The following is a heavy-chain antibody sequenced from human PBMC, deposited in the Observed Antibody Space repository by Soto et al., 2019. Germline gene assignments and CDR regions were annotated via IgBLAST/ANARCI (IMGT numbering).Heavy chain of an antibody. CDR2: FDPEDGET. CDR3: ATGRDELVNSDGFDI. V-gene: IGHV1-24*01. J-gene: IGHJ3*02. CDR1: GYTLTELS. Sequence: ASVKVSCKVSGYTLTELSMHWVRQAPGKGLEWMGGFDPEDGETIYAQKFQGRVTMTEDTSTDTAYMELSSLRPADPAVYYCATGRDELVNSDGFDIWGQGTMVTVSS. D-gene: IGHD6-6*01.